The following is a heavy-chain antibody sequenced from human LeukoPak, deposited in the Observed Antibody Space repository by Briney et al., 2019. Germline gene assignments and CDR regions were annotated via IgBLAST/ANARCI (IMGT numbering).Heavy chain of an antibody. CDR3: ARGGGPYASTGFFAGPYDY. D-gene: IGHD2-2*01. CDR1: GDTFSTNV. CDR2: PIPLFGTA. V-gene: IGHV1-69*05. Sequence: GASVKVSCKASGDTFSTNVISWVRQAPGQGLEWMGGPIPLFGTAHYAQKLQGRVTITTDESTSTAYMVLSSLRSDDTAVYYCARGGGPYASTGFFAGPYDYWGQGTLVSVSS. J-gene: IGHJ4*02.